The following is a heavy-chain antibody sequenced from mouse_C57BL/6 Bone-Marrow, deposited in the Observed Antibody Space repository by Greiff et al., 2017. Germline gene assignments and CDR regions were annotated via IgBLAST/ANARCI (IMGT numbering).Heavy chain of an antibody. CDR3: ARLVFDGSSGRWYFDV. D-gene: IGHD1-1*01. CDR2: IYPTDGST. CDR1: GYTFTSYD. V-gene: IGHV1-85*01. Sequence: QVQLKQSGPELVMPGASVKLSCKASGYTFTSYDIHWVKQRPGQGLEWIGWIYPTDGSTNYNQKFKGKATLTVDTSSSTAYMELNSLTSEDSAVSSCARLVFDGSSGRWYFDVWGRGTTVTVSS. J-gene: IGHJ1*03.